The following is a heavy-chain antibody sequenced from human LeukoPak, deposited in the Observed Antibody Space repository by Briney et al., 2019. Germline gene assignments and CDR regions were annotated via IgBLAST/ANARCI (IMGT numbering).Heavy chain of an antibody. Sequence: SVKVSCKASGYTFTSYGISWVRQAPGQGLEWMGRIIPILGIANYAQKFQGRVTITADKSTSTAYMELSSLRSEDTAVYYCARDHNQIATGTFDYWGQGTLVTVSS. J-gene: IGHJ4*02. CDR1: GYTFTSYG. V-gene: IGHV1-69*04. CDR2: IIPILGIA. CDR3: ARDHNQIATGTFDY. D-gene: IGHD1-26*01.